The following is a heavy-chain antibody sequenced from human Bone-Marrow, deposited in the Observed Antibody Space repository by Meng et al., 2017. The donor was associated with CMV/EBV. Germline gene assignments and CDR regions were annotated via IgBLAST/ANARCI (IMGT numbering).Heavy chain of an antibody. V-gene: IGHV4-34*01. Sequence: QVQLQQWGAGLVKPSETLSLTCAVYGGSFSGYYWSWIRQPPGKGLEWIAEINHSGNTNYNPSLKSRVTISVDTSKNQFSLKLSSVTAADTAVYYRATVGLGMNWFDPWGQGTLVTVSS. CDR3: ATVGLGMNWFDP. CDR2: INHSGNT. CDR1: GGSFSGYY. J-gene: IGHJ5*02.